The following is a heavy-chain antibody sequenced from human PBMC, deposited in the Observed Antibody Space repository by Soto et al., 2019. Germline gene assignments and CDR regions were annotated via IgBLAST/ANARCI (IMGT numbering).Heavy chain of an antibody. CDR3: ARQRVLSTNMFITSFDP. Sequence: PSETLSLTCSVSGGSISSFTYYWGWIRQPPGKGLEWLGTVYYTETTYYNPSLKSPVTISVETSRNTFSLKVNSVTAADTGIYYCARQRVLSTNMFITSFDPWGQGTLVT. CDR1: GGSISSFTYY. V-gene: IGHV4-39*01. D-gene: IGHD3-10*02. CDR2: VYYTETT. J-gene: IGHJ5*02.